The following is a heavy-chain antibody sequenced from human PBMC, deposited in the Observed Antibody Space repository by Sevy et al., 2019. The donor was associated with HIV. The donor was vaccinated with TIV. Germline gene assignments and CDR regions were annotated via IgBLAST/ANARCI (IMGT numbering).Heavy chain of an antibody. CDR3: ARVDANYDKGFDP. CDR2: ISSSGTTI. V-gene: IGHV3-48*03. D-gene: IGHD3-22*01. CDR1: GFTFSSYE. Sequence: GGSLRLSCEASGFTFSSYEMNWVRQAPGKGLEWDSYISSSGTTIKYADSVKGRFTISRDNAKNSRYMQMNSLRAEDTAVYYCARVDANYDKGFDPWGQGTLVTVSS. J-gene: IGHJ5*02.